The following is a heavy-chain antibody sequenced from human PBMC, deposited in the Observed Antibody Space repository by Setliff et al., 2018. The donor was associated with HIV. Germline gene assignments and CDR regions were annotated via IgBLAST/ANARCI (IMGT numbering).Heavy chain of an antibody. CDR1: GFSFSSYW. J-gene: IGHJ3*02. CDR3: VRGLVLHAFDI. CDR2: ISASGSMK. Sequence: GGSLRLSCAASGFSFSSYWSWIRQAPGKGLEWVSDISASGSMKFYAESVQGRFTISRDNVGNSVYLQMNSLSAGDTALYYCVRGLVLHAFDIWGQGTVVTVSS. V-gene: IGHV3-11*04. D-gene: IGHD2-8*02.